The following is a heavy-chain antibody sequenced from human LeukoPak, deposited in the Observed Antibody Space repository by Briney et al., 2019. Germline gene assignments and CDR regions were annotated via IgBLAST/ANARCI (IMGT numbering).Heavy chain of an antibody. CDR2: ISGGGGST. V-gene: IGHV3-23*01. J-gene: IGHJ4*02. D-gene: IGHD2-15*01. CDR3: ATKKEGSRTLDY. Sequence: GGSLRLSCAASAFTFSSYAMSWVRLAPGKGLEWVSAISGGGGSTYYADSVKGRFAISRDNSKNTLYLQMNSLRVEDTAQYYCATKKEGSRTLDYWGQGTLVTVSS. CDR1: AFTFSSYA.